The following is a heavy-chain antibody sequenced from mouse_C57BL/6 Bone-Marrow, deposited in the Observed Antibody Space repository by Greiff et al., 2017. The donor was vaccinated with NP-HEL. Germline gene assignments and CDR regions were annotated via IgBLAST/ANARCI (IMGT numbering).Heavy chain of an antibody. CDR2: IYPRSGNT. Sequence: QVQLKESGAELARPGASVKLSCKASGYTFTSYGLSWVKQRTGQGLEWIGEIYPRSGNTYYNEKFKGKATLTADKSSSAAYMELRILTSEDSAVYFCASGGGAFAYWGQGTLVTVSA. CDR1: GYTFTSYG. J-gene: IGHJ3*01. CDR3: ASGGGAFAY. V-gene: IGHV1-81*01.